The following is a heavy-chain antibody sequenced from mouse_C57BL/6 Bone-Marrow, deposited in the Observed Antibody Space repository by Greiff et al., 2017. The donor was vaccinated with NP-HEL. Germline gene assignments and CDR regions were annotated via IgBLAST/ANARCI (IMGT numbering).Heavy chain of an antibody. V-gene: IGHV5-6*01. CDR2: ISSGGSYT. CDR3: ARSHLGFAY. CDR1: GFTFSSYG. J-gene: IGHJ3*01. Sequence: EVKLVESGGDLVKPGGSLKLSCAASGFTFSSYGMSWVRQTPDKRLAWVATISSGGSYTYYPDSVKGRFTIASDNANNTLYLQISSLKSEDTAMYYCARSHLGFAYWGQGTLVTVSA.